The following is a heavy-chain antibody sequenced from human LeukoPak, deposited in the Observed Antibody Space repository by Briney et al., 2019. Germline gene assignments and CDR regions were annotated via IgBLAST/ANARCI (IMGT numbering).Heavy chain of an antibody. Sequence: GGSLRLSCAASGFTFSSYWMHWVRQAPGKGLVWVSRINSDGSSTSYADSVKGRFTISRDNAKNTLYLQMNSLRAEDTAVYYCARGNAVAGTGDDYWGQGTLVTVSS. CDR2: INSDGSST. CDR3: ARGNAVAGTGDDY. J-gene: IGHJ4*02. D-gene: IGHD6-19*01. V-gene: IGHV3-74*01. CDR1: GFTFSSYW.